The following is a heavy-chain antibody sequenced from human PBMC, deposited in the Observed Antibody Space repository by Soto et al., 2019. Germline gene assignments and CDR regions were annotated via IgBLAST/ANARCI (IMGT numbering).Heavy chain of an antibody. CDR2: IYGGDSDV. CDR3: ARYRNAGWFDP. J-gene: IGHJ5*02. V-gene: IGHV5-51*01. CDR1: GYDFSTFW. Sequence: GESLKISCQASGYDFSTFWIVWVRQTPGKGLEWMGVIYGGDSDVTYSPSFQGQVTISVDRSRNTAYLHWSSLRASDTAIYYCARYRNAGWFDPWGQGTPVTVSS. D-gene: IGHD4-4*01.